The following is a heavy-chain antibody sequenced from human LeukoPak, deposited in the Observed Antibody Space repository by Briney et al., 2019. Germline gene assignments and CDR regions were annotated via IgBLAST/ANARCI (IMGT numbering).Heavy chain of an antibody. V-gene: IGHV4-34*01. CDR2: INHSGST. Sequence: SSETLSLTCAVYGGSFSGYYWSWIRQPPRKGLEWVGEINHSGSTNYNPSLKNRVTISVDTSKNQLSLKLSSVTAADTAVYYCARARGDSSGYYPDYWGQGTLVTVSS. D-gene: IGHD3-22*01. CDR3: ARARGDSSGYYPDY. J-gene: IGHJ4*02. CDR1: GGSFSGYY.